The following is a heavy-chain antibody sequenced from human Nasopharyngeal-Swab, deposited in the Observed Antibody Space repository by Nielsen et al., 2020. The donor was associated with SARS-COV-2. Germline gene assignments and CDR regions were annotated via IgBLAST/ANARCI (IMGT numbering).Heavy chain of an antibody. Sequence: GESLKISCAGSGFTFNTYSMIWVRQVPGEGLEWVSSISGSGSYVYYADPVKGRFTISKDSAKNSLYLQMNSLRADDTAVYFCARIAGRGSIYYYYMDVWGTGTTVTVSS. CDR1: GFTFNTYS. J-gene: IGHJ6*03. CDR2: ISGSGSYV. V-gene: IGHV3-21*01. D-gene: IGHD1-26*01. CDR3: ARIAGRGSIYYYYMDV.